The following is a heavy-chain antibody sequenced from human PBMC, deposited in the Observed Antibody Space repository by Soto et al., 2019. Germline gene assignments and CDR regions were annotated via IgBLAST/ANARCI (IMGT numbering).Heavy chain of an antibody. Sequence: PSETLSLTCIVSGGSISSGDYYWSWIRQHPGKGLEWIGYIYYSGSAYYNPSLKSRVSMSVDTSKNQFSLKLSSVTAADTAIYFCARDASSNWPYFDYWGQGTLVTVSS. CDR2: IYYSGSA. J-gene: IGHJ4*02. CDR3: ARDASSNWPYFDY. D-gene: IGHD6-13*01. CDR1: GGSISSGDYY. V-gene: IGHV4-31*03.